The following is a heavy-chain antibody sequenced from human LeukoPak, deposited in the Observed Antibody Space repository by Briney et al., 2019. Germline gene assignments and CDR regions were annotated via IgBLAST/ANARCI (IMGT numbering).Heavy chain of an antibody. J-gene: IGHJ5*02. CDR3: ASWRQLVGNWFDP. V-gene: IGHV1-18*01. Sequence: ASVRVSCKASGYTFTSYGISWVRQAPGQGLEWMGWISAYNSNTNYAQKLQGRVTMTTDTSTSTAYMELRSLRSDDTAAYYCASWRQLVGNWFDPWGQGTLVTVSS. D-gene: IGHD6-13*01. CDR1: GYTFTSYG. CDR2: ISAYNSNT.